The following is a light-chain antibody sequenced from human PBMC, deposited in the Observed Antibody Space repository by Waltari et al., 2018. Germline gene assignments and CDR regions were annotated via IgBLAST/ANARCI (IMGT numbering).Light chain of an antibody. V-gene: IGKV1-5*03. CDR3: QQYNGYWT. CDR2: GAS. Sequence: DIQMTQSPSTLSASVGDRVTITCRASQRISVWLAWYQQKPGKAPKLLVYGASSLESGVPSRFSGSGSGTEFTLTISSLQPDDFATYYCQQYNGYWTFGQGTKVEIK. CDR1: QRISVW. J-gene: IGKJ1*01.